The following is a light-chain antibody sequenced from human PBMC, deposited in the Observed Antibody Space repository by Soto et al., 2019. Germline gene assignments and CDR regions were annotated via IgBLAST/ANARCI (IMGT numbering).Light chain of an antibody. J-gene: IGKJ2*01. CDR2: GAS. Sequence: EIVLTQSPGTLSLSPGERATLSCRASQSVSSSSYLAWYQQKPGQAPRLLIYGASSRATGIPDRFSGSGSATDFTPPISTLPPEDFAVFYCRYYGSSPSNHFGQGTKLEIK. CDR3: RYYGSSPSNH. V-gene: IGKV3-20*01. CDR1: QSVSSSSY.